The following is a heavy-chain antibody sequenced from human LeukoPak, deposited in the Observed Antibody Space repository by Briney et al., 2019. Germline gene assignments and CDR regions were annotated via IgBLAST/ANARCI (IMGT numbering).Heavy chain of an antibody. D-gene: IGHD6-19*01. V-gene: IGHV3-53*01. Sequence: HPGGSLRLSCAASGFTVSSNYMSWVRQAPGKGLEWVSVIYSGGSTYYADSVKGRFTISRDNSKNTLYLQMNSLRAEDTAVYYCAKDLIGYSSGWYEVDYMDVWGKGTTVTISS. CDR2: IYSGGST. J-gene: IGHJ6*03. CDR3: AKDLIGYSSGWYEVDYMDV. CDR1: GFTVSSNY.